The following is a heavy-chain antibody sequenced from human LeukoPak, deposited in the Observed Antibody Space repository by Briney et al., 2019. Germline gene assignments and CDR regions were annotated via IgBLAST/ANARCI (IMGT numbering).Heavy chain of an antibody. J-gene: IGHJ4*02. CDR3: AKDQSNWNEGFDY. V-gene: IGHV3-23*01. Sequence: GGSLRLSCAASGFTFSSYAMSWVRQAPGKGLEWVSAISGSGGSTYYADSVKGRFTISRDNSKNTLYLQMNSLRAEDTAVYCCAKDQSNWNEGFDYWGQGTLVTVSS. D-gene: IGHD1-1*01. CDR1: GFTFSSYA. CDR2: ISGSGGST.